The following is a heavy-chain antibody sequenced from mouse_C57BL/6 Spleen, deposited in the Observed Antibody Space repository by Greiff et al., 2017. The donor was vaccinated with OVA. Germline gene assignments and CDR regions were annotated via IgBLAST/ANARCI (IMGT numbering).Heavy chain of an antibody. CDR2: INPNYGTT. J-gene: IGHJ4*01. Sequence: EVKLMESGPELVKPGASVKISCKASGYSFTDYNMNWVKQSNGKSLEWIGVINPNYGTTSYNQKFKGKATLTVDQSSSTAYMQLNSLTSEDSAVYYCARAIYYGNYYAMDYWGQGTSVTVSS. CDR1: GYSFTDYN. D-gene: IGHD2-1*01. V-gene: IGHV1-39*01. CDR3: ARAIYYGNYYAMDY.